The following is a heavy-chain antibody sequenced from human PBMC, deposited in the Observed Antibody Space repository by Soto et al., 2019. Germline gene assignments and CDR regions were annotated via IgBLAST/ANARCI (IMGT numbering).Heavy chain of an antibody. V-gene: IGHV3-30*18. J-gene: IGHJ5*02. Sequence: PGGSLRLSWAASGFTFSSYGMHWVRHAPGKGLEWVAVISYDGSNKYYADSVKGRFTISRDNSKNTLYLQMNSLRAADTAVYYCAKDSSATSSWFDPWGQGTLVTVSS. CDR3: AKDSSATSSWFDP. D-gene: IGHD1-26*01. CDR1: GFTFSSYG. CDR2: ISYDGSNK.